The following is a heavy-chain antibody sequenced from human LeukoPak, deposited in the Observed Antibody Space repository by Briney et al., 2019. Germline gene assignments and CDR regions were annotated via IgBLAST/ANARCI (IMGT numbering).Heavy chain of an antibody. CDR1: GFTFSSYW. J-gene: IGHJ4*02. CDR2: INPDGSDK. V-gene: IGHV3-7*01. CDR3: ARYNYYGSSGHLY. D-gene: IGHD3-22*01. Sequence: PGGSLRLSCAASGFTFSSYWMTWVRQAPGKGLEWVANINPDGSDKKYVDSVEGRFSISRDNAKNSLFLQMDSLRAEDMAVYYCARYNYYGSSGHLYWGQGTLVTVSS.